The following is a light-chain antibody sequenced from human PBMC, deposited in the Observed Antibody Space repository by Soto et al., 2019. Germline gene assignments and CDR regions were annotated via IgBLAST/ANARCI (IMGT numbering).Light chain of an antibody. Sequence: QSALTQPASVSGSPGQSITISCTGTSSDVGTYNYVSWYQQYPGKAPKLKIFEVSRRPSGVSNRFSGSKSGNTASLSISGLRAEDDADYHCSSYTSSNASVLFGGGTKLTVL. CDR1: SSDVGTYNY. V-gene: IGLV2-14*01. J-gene: IGLJ2*01. CDR2: EVS. CDR3: SSYTSSNASVL.